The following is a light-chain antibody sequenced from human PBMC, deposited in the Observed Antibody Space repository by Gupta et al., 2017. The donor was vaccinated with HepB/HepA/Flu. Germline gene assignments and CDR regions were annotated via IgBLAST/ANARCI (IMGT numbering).Light chain of an antibody. CDR2: GAA. CDR1: QSVSSN. J-gene: IGKJ1*01. CDR3: QQYNDRET. V-gene: IGKV3D-15*02. Sequence: EIVMMQSPATLSVSPGERATLSCRASQSVSSNLAWYQQKPGQAPRLLIYGAATRATGIPARFSGRGAGTEFTLTISSLQSEDFAVYYCQQYNDRETFGQGTKVEIK.